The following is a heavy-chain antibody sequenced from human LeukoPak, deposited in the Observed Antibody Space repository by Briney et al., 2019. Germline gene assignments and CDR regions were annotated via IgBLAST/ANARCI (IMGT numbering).Heavy chain of an antibody. D-gene: IGHD5-24*01. CDR3: AREGLRNVHNPLGY. V-gene: IGHV4-34*01. CDR1: GVTLSGYY. J-gene: IGHJ4*02. Sequence: SETLSLTCAVYGVTLSGYYWSWIRQPPGKGLEWIGEIKESEKTNYNPSLKSRVTISIDTSKNQFSLKLSSVTAADTAVYYCAREGLRNVHNPLGYWGQGTLVTVSS. CDR2: IKESEKT.